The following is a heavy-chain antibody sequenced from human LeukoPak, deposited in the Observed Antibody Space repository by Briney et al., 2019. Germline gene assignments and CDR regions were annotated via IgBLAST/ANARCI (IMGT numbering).Heavy chain of an antibody. V-gene: IGHV3-11*04. CDR2: IRSSGSTI. CDR1: GFTFSDYY. Sequence: GGSLRLSCAASGFTFSDYYMSWIRQAPGKGLEWVSYIRSSGSTIYYADSVKGRSTISRDNAKNSLYLQMNSLRAEDTAVYYCARVDCSSTSCYEFDYWGQGTLVTVSS. J-gene: IGHJ4*02. D-gene: IGHD2-2*01. CDR3: ARVDCSSTSCYEFDY.